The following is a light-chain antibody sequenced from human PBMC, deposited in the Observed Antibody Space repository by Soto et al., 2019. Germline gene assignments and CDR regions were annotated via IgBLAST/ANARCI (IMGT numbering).Light chain of an antibody. CDR1: QSIAGY. J-gene: IGKJ1*01. CDR2: AAF. Sequence: IQMTQSPSSLSASVGDSVTITCRASQSIAGYLSWYQQKQGKAPKXLISAAFSLQSGVPSRFSGSGSGTDFTLTISSLQPEDFETDFCLQEYNYPRTFGQGTKVDIK. V-gene: IGKV1-6*02. CDR3: LQEYNYPRT.